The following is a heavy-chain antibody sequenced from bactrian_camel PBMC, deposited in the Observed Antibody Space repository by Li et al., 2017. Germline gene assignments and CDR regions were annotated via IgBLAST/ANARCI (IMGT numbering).Heavy chain of an antibody. CDR2: VNTRGQPS. D-gene: IGHD3*01. Sequence: VQLVESGGGLVQPGGSLRLTCAASGFAFSTYSMSWVRRAPGKGLECVSIVNTRGQPSYSADSVKDRFTISRDNAKNTVSLQMNSLNSEDIAIYTCAADRRIYAGPWYTTERYTYWGQGTQVTVS. V-gene: IGHV3S31*01. CDR3: AADRRIYAGPWYTTERYTY. J-gene: IGHJ4*01. CDR1: GFAFSTYS.